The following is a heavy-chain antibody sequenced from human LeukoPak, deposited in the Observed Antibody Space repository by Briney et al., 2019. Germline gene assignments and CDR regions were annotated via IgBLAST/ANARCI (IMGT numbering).Heavy chain of an antibody. J-gene: IGHJ6*02. CDR2: ISYDGSNK. V-gene: IGHV3-30*04. CDR3: ARDLVVAGTVGDYYYGMDV. CDR1: GFTFSSYA. D-gene: IGHD6-19*01. Sequence: HSGRSLRLSCAASGFTFSSYAMHWVRQAPGKGLEWVAVISYDGSNKYYADSVKGRFTISRDNSKNTLYLQMNSLRAEDTAVYYCARDLVVAGTVGDYYYGMDVWGQGTTVTVSS.